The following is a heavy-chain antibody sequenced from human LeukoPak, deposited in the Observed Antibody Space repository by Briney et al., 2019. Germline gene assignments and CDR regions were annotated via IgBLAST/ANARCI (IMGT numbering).Heavy chain of an antibody. CDR3: VPQETSTRYFDY. Sequence: SVKVSCKASGGTFSSYAISWVRQAPGQGLEWMGRIIPILGTANYAQKFQGRVTITADKSTSTAYMELSSLRSEDTAVYYCVPQETSTRYFDYWGQGTLVTVSS. CDR1: GGTFSSYA. CDR2: IIPILGTA. V-gene: IGHV1-69*04. J-gene: IGHJ4*02.